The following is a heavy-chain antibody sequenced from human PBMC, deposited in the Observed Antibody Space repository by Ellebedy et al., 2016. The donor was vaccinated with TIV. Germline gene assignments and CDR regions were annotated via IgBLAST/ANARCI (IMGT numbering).Heavy chain of an antibody. CDR2: ISSGSSTI. D-gene: IGHD2-21*01. J-gene: IGHJ4*02. Sequence: GESLKISCAVSGFTFSSHAMHWVRQAPGKGLEWVSCISSGSSTIYYADSVKGRFTISRDNAKNSLYLQMNSLRDEDTAVYYCARPYDGGSYVPWDWGQGTLVTVSS. CDR1: GFTFSSHA. CDR3: ARPYDGGSYVPWD. V-gene: IGHV3-48*02.